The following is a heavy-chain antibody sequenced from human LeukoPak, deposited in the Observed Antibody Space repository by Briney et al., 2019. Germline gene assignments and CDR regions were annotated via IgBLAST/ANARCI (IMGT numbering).Heavy chain of an antibody. CDR2: IYYSGST. CDR1: GGSISSYY. CDR3: ARGIVGASYYYYGMDV. Sequence: SETLSLTCTVAGGSISSYYWSWIRQPPGKGLEWIGYIYYSGSTNYNPSLKSRVTISVDTSKNQFSLKLSSVTAADTAVSYCARGIVGASYYYYGMDVWGQGTTVTVSS. V-gene: IGHV4-59*08. J-gene: IGHJ6*02. D-gene: IGHD1-26*01.